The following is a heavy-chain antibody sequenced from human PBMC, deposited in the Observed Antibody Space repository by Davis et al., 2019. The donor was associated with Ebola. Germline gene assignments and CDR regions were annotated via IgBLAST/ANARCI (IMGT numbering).Heavy chain of an antibody. D-gene: IGHD2-15*01. V-gene: IGHV3-23*01. CDR2: ISGSGGST. Sequence: GGSLRLSCAASGFTFSSYAMSWVRQAPGKGLEWVSAISGSGGSTYYADSVKGRFTISRENSKNTLYLQMNSLRAEDTAVYYCAKDWEDIVVVVAAAYYYGMDVWGQGTTVTVSS. CDR1: GFTFSSYA. CDR3: AKDWEDIVVVVAAAYYYGMDV. J-gene: IGHJ6*02.